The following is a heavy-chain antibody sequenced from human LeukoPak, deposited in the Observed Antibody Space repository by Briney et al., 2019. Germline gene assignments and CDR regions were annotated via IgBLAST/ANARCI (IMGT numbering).Heavy chain of an antibody. CDR1: GGSLNGYY. CDR2: INHGGST. J-gene: IGHJ4*02. V-gene: IGHV4-34*01. CDR3: AREGRMSMGIEY. Sequence: ETLSLTCAVYGGSLNGYYWSLIRQSPGKGLEWTGEINHGGSTNYNPSLKSRVTMSVDTSKNHFSLKLSSVTAADTAVYFCAREGRMSMGIEYWGQGTLVTVSS. D-gene: IGHD4/OR15-4a*01.